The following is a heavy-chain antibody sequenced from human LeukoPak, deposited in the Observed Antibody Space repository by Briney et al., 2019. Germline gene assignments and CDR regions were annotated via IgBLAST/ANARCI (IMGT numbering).Heavy chain of an antibody. CDR3: ARADSSSSYPTFDY. V-gene: IGHV1-69*13. CDR1: GGTFSSYA. CDR2: IIPIFGTA. Sequence: GASVKVSCKASGGTFSSYAISWVRQAPGQGLEWMGGIIPIFGTANYAQKFQGRVTITADESTSTAYMELSSLRSEDTAEYYCARADSSSSYPTFDYWGQGTLVTVSS. D-gene: IGHD6-6*01. J-gene: IGHJ4*02.